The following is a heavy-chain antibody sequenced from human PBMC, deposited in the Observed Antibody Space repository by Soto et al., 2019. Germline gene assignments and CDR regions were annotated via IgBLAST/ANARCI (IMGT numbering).Heavy chain of an antibody. CDR2: IIPILGIA. J-gene: IGHJ3*02. CDR3: ARLYCSSTSCYNGAFDI. CDR1: GGTFSSYT. Sequence: SVKVSCKASGGTFSSYTISWVRQAPGQGLEWMGRIIPILGIANYAQKFQGRVTITADKSTSTAYMELSSLRSEDTAVYYCARLYCSSTSCYNGAFDIWGQGTMVTVSS. D-gene: IGHD2-2*02. V-gene: IGHV1-69*02.